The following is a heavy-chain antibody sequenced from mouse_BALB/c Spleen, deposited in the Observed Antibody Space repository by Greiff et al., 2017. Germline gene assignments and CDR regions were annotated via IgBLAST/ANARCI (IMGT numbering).Heavy chain of an antibody. V-gene: IGHV5-6-3*01. CDR3: ARDLLWLRRVFDY. J-gene: IGHJ2*01. D-gene: IGHD2-2*01. Sequence: EVQLVESGGGLVQPGGSLKLSCAASGFTFSSYGMSWVRQTPDKRLELVATINSNGGSTYYPDSVKGRFTISRDHAKNTLYLQMSSLKSEDTAMYYCARDLLWLRRVFDYWGQGTTLTVSS. CDR2: INSNGGST. CDR1: GFTFSSYG.